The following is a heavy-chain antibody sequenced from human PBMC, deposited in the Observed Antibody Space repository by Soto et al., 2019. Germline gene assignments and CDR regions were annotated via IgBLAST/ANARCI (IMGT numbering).Heavy chain of an antibody. CDR3: ARDKNLYHWNERNSFDY. D-gene: IGHD1-20*01. CDR2: IWYYVSNK. Sequence: WGSLRLSCAASGFTFSSYRMHWVRQAPGKGLEWVAVIWYYVSNKYCADSVKGRFTISRDNSKNTLYLQTNSLRAEDTAVYYCARDKNLYHWNERNSFDYWGQGTLATVAS. CDR1: GFTFSSYR. J-gene: IGHJ4*02. V-gene: IGHV3-33*01.